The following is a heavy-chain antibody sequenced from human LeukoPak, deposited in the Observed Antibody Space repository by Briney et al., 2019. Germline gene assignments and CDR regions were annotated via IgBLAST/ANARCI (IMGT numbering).Heavy chain of an antibody. CDR1: GFTFSSSA. D-gene: IGHD2-15*01. V-gene: IGHV3-23*01. CDR2: ISASGGST. Sequence: GGSLRLSCAASGFTFSSSAMSWVRQVPGKGLEWVSGISASGGSTYYADSVKGRFTISRDNSKNTLYLQMNSLRAEDTAVYYCAKDRGGYCSGGSCYSALDFWAQGTLVTVSS. J-gene: IGHJ4*02. CDR3: AKDRGGYCSGGSCYSALDF.